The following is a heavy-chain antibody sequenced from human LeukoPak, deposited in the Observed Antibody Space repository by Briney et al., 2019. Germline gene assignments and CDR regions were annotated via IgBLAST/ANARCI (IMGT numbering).Heavy chain of an antibody. CDR1: GFTVSSNY. CDR2: IYSGGST. J-gene: IGHJ3*02. D-gene: IGHD1-26*01. CDR3: ARDQEWDNAFDI. V-gene: IGHV3-66*02. Sequence: GGSLRLSCAVSGFTVSSNYMSWVRQAPGKGLEWVSVIYSGGSTYYADSVKGRFTISRDNSKNTLYLQMNSLRAEDTAVYYCARDQEWDNAFDIWGQGTMVTVSS.